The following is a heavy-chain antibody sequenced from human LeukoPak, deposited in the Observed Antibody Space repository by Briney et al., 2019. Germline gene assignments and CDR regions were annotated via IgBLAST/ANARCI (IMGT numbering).Heavy chain of an antibody. Sequence: ASVKVSCKASGYTFTGYYMHWVRQAPGHGLEWMGWINPNSGGTNYAQKFQGRVTMTRDTSISTAYMELSRLRSDDTAVYYCARDPTYYDFWSGYYTKEGFDPWGQGTLVTVSS. CDR1: GYTFTGYY. CDR3: ARDPTYYDFWSGYYTKEGFDP. J-gene: IGHJ5*02. V-gene: IGHV1-2*02. CDR2: INPNSGGT. D-gene: IGHD3-3*01.